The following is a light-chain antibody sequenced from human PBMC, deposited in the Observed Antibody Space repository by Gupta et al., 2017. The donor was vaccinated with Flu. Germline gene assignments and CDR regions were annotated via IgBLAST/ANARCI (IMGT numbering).Light chain of an antibody. CDR2: DVS. CDR3: QQRRSWPTELT. CDR1: QSVRSY. Sequence: EIILTQSPATLSLSPAERATLTCRASQSVRSYLAWYQQKPGQAPRLLIYDVSVRATGTPARFSGSGSGTDFTLTISSLEPEDFAVYYCQQRRSWPTELTFGGGTKVEI. V-gene: IGKV3-11*01. J-gene: IGKJ4*01.